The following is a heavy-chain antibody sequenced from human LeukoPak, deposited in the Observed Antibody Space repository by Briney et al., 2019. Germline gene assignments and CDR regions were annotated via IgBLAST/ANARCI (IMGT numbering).Heavy chain of an antibody. CDR2: IYTSGST. Sequence: SETLSLTCTVSGGSISSYYWSWIRQPAGKGLEWIGRIYTSGSTNYNPSLKSRVTMSVDTSKNQFSLKLSSVTAADTAVYYCARGTTVTYLNNWFDPWGQGTLATVSS. V-gene: IGHV4-4*07. CDR1: GGSISSYY. CDR3: ARGTTVTYLNNWFDP. J-gene: IGHJ5*02. D-gene: IGHD4-17*01.